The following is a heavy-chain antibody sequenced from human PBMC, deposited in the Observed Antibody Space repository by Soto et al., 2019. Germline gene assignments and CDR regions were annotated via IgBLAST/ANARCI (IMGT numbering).Heavy chain of an antibody. D-gene: IGHD3-22*01. CDR2: IYYSGST. J-gene: IGHJ4*02. Sequence: SETLSLTCTVSGGSISSYYWSWIRQPPGKGLEWIGYIYYSGSTNYNPSLKSRVTISVDTSKNQFSLKLSSVTAADTAVYYCARGRSRYYDSSGYDAFDYSGQGTLVTVSS. V-gene: IGHV4-59*01. CDR1: GGSISSYY. CDR3: ARGRSRYYDSSGYDAFDY.